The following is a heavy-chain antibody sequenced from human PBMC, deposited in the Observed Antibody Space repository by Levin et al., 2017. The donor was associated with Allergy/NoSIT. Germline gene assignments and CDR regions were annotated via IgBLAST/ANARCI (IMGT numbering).Heavy chain of an antibody. CDR2: ITGGTT. Sequence: GGSLRLSCAASGFTFSSYGMSWVRQAPGKGLEWVSDITGGTTYYADSVKGRFAISRDDSKNTVYLQMNSLRVEDTALYYCAKDFWARGSGAPGPFDSWGQGTLVTVSS. CDR3: AKDFWARGSGAPGPFDS. D-gene: IGHD6-19*01. CDR1: GFTFSSYG. J-gene: IGHJ4*02. V-gene: IGHV3-23*01.